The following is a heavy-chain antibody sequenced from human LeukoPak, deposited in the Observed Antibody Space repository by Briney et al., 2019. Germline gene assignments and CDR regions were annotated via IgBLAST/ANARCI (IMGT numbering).Heavy chain of an antibody. CDR3: ASRTRYCTNGVCYHR. D-gene: IGHD2-8*01. CDR2: INPNSGGT. Sequence: ASVKVSCKASGYTFTGYYMHWVRQAPRQGLEWMGWINPNSGGTNYAQKFQGRVTMTRDTSISTAYMELSRLRSDDTAVYYCASRTRYCTNGVCYHRWGQGTLVTVSS. CDR1: GYTFTGYY. J-gene: IGHJ4*02. V-gene: IGHV1-2*02.